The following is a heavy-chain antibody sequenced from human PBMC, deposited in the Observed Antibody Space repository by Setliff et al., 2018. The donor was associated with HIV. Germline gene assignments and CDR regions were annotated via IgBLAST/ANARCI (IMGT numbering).Heavy chain of an antibody. CDR2: IYYSGST. Sequence: PSETLSLTCTLSGGSIYGCDYYWGWIRQPPGKGLGSIGSIYYSGSTYYKPSLKRRVTISVDTSKNQFSLKLSSVTAADTAVYYCARIVRWELVATSTFFYYYMDVWGKGTTVTVSS. CDR1: GGSIYGCDYY. CDR3: ARIVRWELVATSTFFYYYMDV. V-gene: IGHV4-39*01. J-gene: IGHJ6*03. D-gene: IGHD1-26*01.